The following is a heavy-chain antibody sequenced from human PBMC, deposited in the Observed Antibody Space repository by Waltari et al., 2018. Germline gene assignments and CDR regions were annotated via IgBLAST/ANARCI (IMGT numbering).Heavy chain of an antibody. CDR2: INHSGRT. D-gene: IGHD3-3*01. Sequence: QVQLQQWGAGLLKPSETLSLTCVVSGGSFSGYYWSWIHQPPGKGLEWIGEINHSGRTNYTPSLKSRVTISIDTSTIQFSLKLRSVTVADTAVYYCARANTIFGVIRTWYYMDVWGKGTPVTVSS. CDR1: GGSFSGYY. CDR3: ARANTIFGVIRTWYYMDV. V-gene: IGHV4-34*01. J-gene: IGHJ6*03.